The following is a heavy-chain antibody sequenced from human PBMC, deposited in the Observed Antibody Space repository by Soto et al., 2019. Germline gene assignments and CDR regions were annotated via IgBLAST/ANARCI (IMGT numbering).Heavy chain of an antibody. D-gene: IGHD3-22*01. Sequence: PSETLSLTCNVSNSTISDFYWSWFRQPPGQGLEWVGYIYYTGTTTYNPSLRSRVDISIDASKSQFSLDLRSVTAADTAVYYCARLGGYYQAFDSWGHGALVTVSS. CDR3: ARLGGYYQAFDS. V-gene: IGHV4-59*08. CDR2: IYYTGTT. CDR1: NSTISDFY. J-gene: IGHJ4*01.